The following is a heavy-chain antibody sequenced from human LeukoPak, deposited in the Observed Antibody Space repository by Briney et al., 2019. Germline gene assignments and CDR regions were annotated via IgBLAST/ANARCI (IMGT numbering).Heavy chain of an antibody. CDR3: ASLGSAAVAGLGTDY. D-gene: IGHD6-19*01. J-gene: IGHJ4*02. V-gene: IGHV1-69*04. CDR2: IIPIFGIA. CDR1: GGTFSSYA. Sequence: SVKVSCKASGGTFSSYAISWVRQAPGQGLEWMGRIIPIFGIANYAQKFQGRVTITADKSTSTAYMELSSLRSEDTAVYYCASLGSAAVAGLGTDYWGQGTLVIVSS.